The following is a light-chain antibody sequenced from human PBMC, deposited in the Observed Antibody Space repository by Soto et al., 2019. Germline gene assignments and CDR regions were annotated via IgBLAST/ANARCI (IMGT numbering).Light chain of an antibody. CDR2: GAS. V-gene: IGKV3-20*01. CDR3: HQYGSSPFT. CDR1: QSVSANY. Sequence: EVVLTQSPATLSLSPGERATLSCRANQSVSANYLAWYQQKPGQAPRLLIYGASSRATGIPDRFSGSGSGTDFTLTISRLEPEDFEVFYCHQYGSSPFTFGPGIKVDIK. J-gene: IGKJ3*01.